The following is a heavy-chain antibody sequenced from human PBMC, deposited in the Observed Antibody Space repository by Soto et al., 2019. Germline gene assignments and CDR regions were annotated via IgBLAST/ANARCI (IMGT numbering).Heavy chain of an antibody. V-gene: IGHV4-30-4*01. CDR3: ARDSLGIRYFDY. J-gene: IGHJ4*02. CDR2: IYYCGST. Sequence: QVQLQESGPGLVKPSQTLSLTCTVSGGSISSGDYYWGWIRQPPGKGLEWIGYIYYCGSTYYNPSLKSRVTISVDTSKNQFSLKLSSVTAADTAVYYCARDSLGIRYFDYWGQGTLVTVSS. CDR1: GGSISSGDYY. D-gene: IGHD7-27*01.